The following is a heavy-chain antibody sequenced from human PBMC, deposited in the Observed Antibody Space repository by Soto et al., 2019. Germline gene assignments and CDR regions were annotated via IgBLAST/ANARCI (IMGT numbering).Heavy chain of an antibody. Sequence: KPGGSLSLSCAASGFTFSSYSVNWVRQAPGKGLEWVSSISSSSSYIYYADSVKGRFTISRDNAKNSLYLQMNSLRAEDTAVYYCARDPTILSGADRRDFDHWGQGTLVTVSS. CDR2: ISSSSSYI. V-gene: IGHV3-21*01. CDR1: GFTFSSYS. CDR3: ARDPTILSGADRRDFDH. J-gene: IGHJ4*02. D-gene: IGHD3-3*01.